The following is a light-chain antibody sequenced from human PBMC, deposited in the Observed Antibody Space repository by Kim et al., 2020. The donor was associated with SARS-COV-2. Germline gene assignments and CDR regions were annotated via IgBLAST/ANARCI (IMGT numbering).Light chain of an antibody. J-gene: IGKJ1*01. Sequence: YPGEKATLSCWASQTVSSDYLVWYQQKPGQSPRLLIYDTSTRVTGIPNRFSGRGSGTNFTLTIGRLEPEDSAIYYCQQYASLPRTYGQGTKVDIK. CDR1: QTVSSDY. V-gene: IGKV3-20*01. CDR2: DTS. CDR3: QQYASLPRT.